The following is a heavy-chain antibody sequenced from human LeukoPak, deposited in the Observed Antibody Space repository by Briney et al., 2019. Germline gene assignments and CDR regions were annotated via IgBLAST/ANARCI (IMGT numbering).Heavy chain of an antibody. CDR2: IYTSGST. CDR1: GGSISSGSYY. V-gene: IGHV4-61*02. CDR3: ARGIRGGHQHAFDI. Sequence: PSETLSLTRTVSGGSISSGSYYWSWIRQPAWKGLEWIGRIYTSGSTNYNPSLKSRVTISVDTSKNQFSLKLSSVTAADTAVYYCARGIRGGHQHAFDIWGQGTMVTVSS. J-gene: IGHJ3*02.